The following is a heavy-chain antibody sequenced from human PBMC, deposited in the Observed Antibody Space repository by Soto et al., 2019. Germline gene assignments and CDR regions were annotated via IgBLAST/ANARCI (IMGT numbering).Heavy chain of an antibody. CDR1: GYTFTSDY. D-gene: IGHD2-8*01. V-gene: IGHV1-46*03. CDR3: GRRGNCTNGVCYPLSAY. J-gene: IGHJ4*02. Sequence: ASVKVSCKAAGYTFTSDYRDWVRQPTRQGLGWMGIINPSGGSTSYAQKVQGRVTMTRGTSTSTVYMYLSSVRSADRAAYFSGRRGNCTNGVCYPLSAYRGQGTLVTVSS. CDR2: INPSGGST.